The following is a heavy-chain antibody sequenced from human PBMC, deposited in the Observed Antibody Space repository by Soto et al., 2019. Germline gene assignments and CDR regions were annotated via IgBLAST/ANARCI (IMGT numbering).Heavy chain of an antibody. CDR1: GGTFSSYA. D-gene: IGHD3-9*01. J-gene: IGHJ4*02. V-gene: IGHV1-69*01. CDR3: ARAMDILTGYYLFDY. CDR2: IIPIFGTA. Sequence: QVQLVQSGAEVKKPGSSVKVSCKASGGTFSSYAISWVRQAPGQGLEWMGGIIPIFGTANYAQKFQGRVTITADESTSTAYMELSRLRSEDTAVYYCARAMDILTGYYLFDYWGQGTLVTVSS.